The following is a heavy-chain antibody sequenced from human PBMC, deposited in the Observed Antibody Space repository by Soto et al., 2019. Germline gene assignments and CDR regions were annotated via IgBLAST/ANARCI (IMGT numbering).Heavy chain of an antibody. CDR2: ISYDGSNK. Sequence: GGSLRLSCAASGFTFSSYAMHWVRQAPGKGLEWVAVISYDGSNKYYADSVKGRFTISRDNSKNTLYLQMNSLRAEDTAVYYCARDRTEDTAMRYYYYGMDVWGQGTTVTVSS. J-gene: IGHJ6*02. CDR3: ARDRTEDTAMRYYYYGMDV. D-gene: IGHD5-18*01. V-gene: IGHV3-30-3*01. CDR1: GFTFSSYA.